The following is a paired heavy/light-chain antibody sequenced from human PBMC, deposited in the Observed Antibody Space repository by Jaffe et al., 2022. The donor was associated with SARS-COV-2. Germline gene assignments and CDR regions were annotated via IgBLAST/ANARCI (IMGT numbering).Light chain of an antibody. V-gene: IGKV2-28*01. CDR2: LGS. J-gene: IGKJ4*01. Sequence: DIVMTQSPLSLPVTPGEPASISCRSSQSLLHSNGYNYLDWYLQKPGQSPQLLIYLGSNRASGVPDRFSGSGSGTDFTLKISRVEAEDVGVYYCMQALQTPLFGGGTKVEIK. CDR3: MQALQTPL. CDR1: QSLLHSNGYNY.
Heavy chain of an antibody. CDR2: IIPIFGTA. J-gene: IGHJ6*03. CDR3: AIPGYYGSGSYVRYYYYYMDV. V-gene: IGHV1-69*01. CDR1: GGTFSSYA. Sequence: QVQLVQSGAEVKKPGSSVKVSCKASGGTFSSYAISWVRQAPGQGLEWMGGIIPIFGTANYAQKFQGRVTITADESTSTAYMELSSLRSEDTAVYYCAIPGYYGSGSYVRYYYYYMDVWGKGTTVTVSS. D-gene: IGHD3-10*01.